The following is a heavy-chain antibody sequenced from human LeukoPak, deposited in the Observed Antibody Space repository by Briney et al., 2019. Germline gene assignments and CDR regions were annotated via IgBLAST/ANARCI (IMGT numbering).Heavy chain of an antibody. D-gene: IGHD2-2*02. CDR2: IYPGDSDT. Sequence: GESLKISCKGSGYSFTSYWIGWVRQMPGKGLEWMGIIYPGDSDTRCSPSFQGQVTISADKSISTAYLQWSSLKASDTAMYYCARHGCSSTSCYTNWFDPWGQGTLVTVSS. CDR3: ARHGCSSTSCYTNWFDP. CDR1: GYSFTSYW. J-gene: IGHJ5*02. V-gene: IGHV5-51*01.